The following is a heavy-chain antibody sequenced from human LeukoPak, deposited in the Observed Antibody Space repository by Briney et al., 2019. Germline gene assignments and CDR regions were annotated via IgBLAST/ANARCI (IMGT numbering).Heavy chain of an antibody. V-gene: IGHV3-48*04. Sequence: PGGSLRLSCAASGFTFSSYGIGWVRQAPGKGLEWVSYISSSGSTIYYADSVKGRFTISRDNAKNSLYLQMNSLRAEDTAVYYCAELGITMIGGVWGKGTTVTISS. D-gene: IGHD3-10*02. CDR1: GFTFSSYG. CDR2: ISSSGSTI. J-gene: IGHJ6*04. CDR3: AELGITMIGGV.